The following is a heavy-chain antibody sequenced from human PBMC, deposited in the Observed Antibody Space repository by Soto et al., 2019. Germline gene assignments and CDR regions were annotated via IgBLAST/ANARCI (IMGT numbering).Heavy chain of an antibody. CDR2: ISWNCGSI. V-gene: IGHV3-9*01. Sequence: GGSLRLSCAASGFTFDDYAMHWVRQAPGKGLEWVSGISWNCGSIGYADSVKGRFTISRDNAKNSLYLQMNSLRAEDTALYYCAKDRRGRSSSWYGGWFDPWGQGTLVTVSS. J-gene: IGHJ5*02. D-gene: IGHD6-13*01. CDR3: AKDRRGRSSSWYGGWFDP. CDR1: GFTFDDYA.